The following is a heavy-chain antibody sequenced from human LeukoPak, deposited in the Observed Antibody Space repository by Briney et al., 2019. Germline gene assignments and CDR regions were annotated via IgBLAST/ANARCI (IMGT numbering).Heavy chain of an antibody. CDR1: GFTFSSYW. CDR3: TRGLYWNDY. Sequence: GGSLRLSCAASGFTFSSYWMHWVRQAPGKGLVWVSHINSDGSSTTYADSVKGRFTISRDNAKNTLYLQMDSLRAEDTAVYDCTRGLYWNDYWGQGTLVTVSS. D-gene: IGHD1-1*01. CDR2: INSDGSST. J-gene: IGHJ4*02. V-gene: IGHV3-74*01.